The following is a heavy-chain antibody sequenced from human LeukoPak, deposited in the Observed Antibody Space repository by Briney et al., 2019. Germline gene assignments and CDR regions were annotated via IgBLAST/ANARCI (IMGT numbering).Heavy chain of an antibody. V-gene: IGHV4-4*02. CDR2: IYHSGSA. CDR3: ARGGLVRGTINSLIAFDI. D-gene: IGHD3-10*01. Sequence: PSETLSLTCAVSGGSISSSNWWSWVRQPPGKGLEWIGEIYHSGSANYNPSLKSRVTISVDKSKNQFSLQLNSVSPEDTAVYYCARGGLVRGTINSLIAFDIWGQGTTVTVSS. CDR1: GGSISSSNW. J-gene: IGHJ3*02.